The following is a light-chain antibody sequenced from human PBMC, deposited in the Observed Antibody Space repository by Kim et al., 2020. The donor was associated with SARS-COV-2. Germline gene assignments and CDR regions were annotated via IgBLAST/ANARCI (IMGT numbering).Light chain of an antibody. CDR3: LQHRTYPIT. CDR2: GAS. V-gene: IGKV1-17*01. Sequence: AAGGDRVTINCRSSQDIGNDLGWYQQNPGRAPKRLIYGASNLQSGVPSRFSGSGSETEFTLTINRLHPEDFATYFCLQHRTYPITFGQGTRLEIK. CDR1: QDIGND. J-gene: IGKJ5*01.